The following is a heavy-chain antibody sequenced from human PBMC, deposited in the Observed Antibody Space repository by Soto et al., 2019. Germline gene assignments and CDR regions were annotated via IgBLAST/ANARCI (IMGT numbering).Heavy chain of an antibody. J-gene: IGHJ4*02. Sequence: DVRLVESGGGLVQPGGSLRLSCTASGFSAGRLFMTWVRQAPGKGLEWVSVLSSDDNTYYADSVKGRFTISRDISKNTLFLEMNSLRAEDTAVYHCARDIFGGSYDFWHGGQGTLVTVSS. CDR1: GFSAGRLF. V-gene: IGHV3-66*01. D-gene: IGHD3-3*01. CDR3: ARDIFGGSYDFWH. CDR2: LSSDDNT.